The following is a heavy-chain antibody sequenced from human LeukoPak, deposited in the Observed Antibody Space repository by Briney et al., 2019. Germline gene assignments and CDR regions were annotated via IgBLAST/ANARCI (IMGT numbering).Heavy chain of an antibody. CDR1: GYTFTGYY. V-gene: IGHV1-2*02. CDR3: ARARDSYYDSSGYTRGGNWFDP. J-gene: IGHJ5*02. Sequence: ASVKVSRKASGYTFTGYYMHWVRQAPGQGLEWMGWINPNSGGTNYAQKFQGRVTMTRDTSISTAYMELSRLTSDDTAVYYCARARDSYYDSSGYTRGGNWFDPWGQGTLVTVSS. D-gene: IGHD3-22*01. CDR2: INPNSGGT.